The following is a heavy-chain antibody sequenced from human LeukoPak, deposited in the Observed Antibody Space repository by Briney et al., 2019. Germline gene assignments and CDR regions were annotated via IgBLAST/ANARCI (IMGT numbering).Heavy chain of an antibody. CDR3: ARDGSGSFLDAFDI. Sequence: SETLSLTCTVSGGSISSYYWSWIRQPPGKGLEWNGYIYYSGSTNYNPSLKSRVTISVDTSKNQFSLKLSSVTAADTAVYYCARDGSGSFLDAFDIWGQGTMVTVSS. CDR1: GGSISSYY. D-gene: IGHD1-26*01. CDR2: IYYSGST. J-gene: IGHJ3*02. V-gene: IGHV4-59*01.